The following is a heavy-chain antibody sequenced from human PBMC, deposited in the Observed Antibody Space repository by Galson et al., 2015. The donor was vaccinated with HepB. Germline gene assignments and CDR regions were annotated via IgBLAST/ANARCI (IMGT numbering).Heavy chain of an antibody. Sequence: SVKVSCKASGYTFTGYYMHWVRQAPGQGLEWMGWINPNSGGTNYAQKFQGRVTMTRDTSISTAYMELSRLRSDDTAVYYCARDARYSSGWHYYYYYMDVWGKGTTVNVSS. CDR2: INPNSGGT. J-gene: IGHJ6*03. CDR3: ARDARYSSGWHYYYYYMDV. CDR1: GYTFTGYY. V-gene: IGHV1-2*02. D-gene: IGHD6-19*01.